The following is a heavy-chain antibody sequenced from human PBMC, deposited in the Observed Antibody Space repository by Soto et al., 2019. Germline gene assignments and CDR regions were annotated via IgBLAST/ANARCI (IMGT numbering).Heavy chain of an antibody. V-gene: IGHV1-8*01. J-gene: IGHJ5*02. CDR3: ARGPHSGGGYQKNFYPWFDP. CDR1: GYTFTSYD. CDR2: MNPNSGNT. Sequence: QVQLVQSGAEVKKPGASVKVSCKASGYTFTSYDINWVRQATGQGLEWMGWMNPNSGNTGYAQKFQGRVTRTRNTPISTAYMDLSSLGSEDTAVYYCARGPHSGGGYQKNFYPWFDPWGQGTLVTVSS. D-gene: IGHD6-19*01.